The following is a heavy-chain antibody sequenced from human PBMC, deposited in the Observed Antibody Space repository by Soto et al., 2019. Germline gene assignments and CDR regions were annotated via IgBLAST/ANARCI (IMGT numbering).Heavy chain of an antibody. D-gene: IGHD2-2*02. CDR2: IKEDGSLK. CDR1: GFYITNYW. J-gene: IGHJ4*02. CDR3: VRDSYTAHWHTAGEDY. Sequence: PGGSLRLSCAASGFYITNYWMTWVRQAPGKWPEWVANIKEDGSLKFYVDSVRGRFTISRDNAKNSVYLGMSRLRAEDTAVYYCVRDSYTAHWHTAGEDYWGQGXLVTVCS. V-gene: IGHV3-7*01.